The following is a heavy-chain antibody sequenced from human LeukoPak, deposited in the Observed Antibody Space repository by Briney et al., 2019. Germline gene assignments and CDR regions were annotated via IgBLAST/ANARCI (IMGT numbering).Heavy chain of an antibody. D-gene: IGHD3-22*01. CDR3: ARHHFKYYYDSTVGY. V-gene: IGHV4-59*01. CDR2: IYYDGST. CDR1: GASISSYY. Sequence: PSETLSLTCTVSGASISSYYWIWIRQPQGKGLEWIGHIYYDGSTNYNPSLKSRVTISVDTSKNQFSLNLSSVTAADTAVYYCARHHFKYYYDSTVGYWGQGTLVTVSS. J-gene: IGHJ4*02.